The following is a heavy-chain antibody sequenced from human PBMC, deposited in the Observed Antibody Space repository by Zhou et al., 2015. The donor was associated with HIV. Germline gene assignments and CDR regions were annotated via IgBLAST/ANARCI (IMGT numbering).Heavy chain of an antibody. J-gene: IGHJ5*02. CDR2: IIPILGIA. CDR1: GGTFSRYT. Sequence: QVQLVQSGAEVKKPGSSVKVSCKASGGTFSRYTISWVRHAPGQGLEWMGRIIPILGIANYAQKFQGRVTITAEKSTSTAYMELVSLRSEDTAVYYCARAGDPYDEGSGGNWFDPWGQGTLVTVSS. V-gene: IGHV1-69*02. CDR3: ARAGDPYDEGSGGNWFDP. D-gene: IGHD3-16*01.